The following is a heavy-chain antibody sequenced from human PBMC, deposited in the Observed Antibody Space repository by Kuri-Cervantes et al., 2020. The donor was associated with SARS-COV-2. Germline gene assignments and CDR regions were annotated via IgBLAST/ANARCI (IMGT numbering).Heavy chain of an antibody. CDR2: ITPVFGPV. J-gene: IGHJ6*03. D-gene: IGHD6-13*01. CDR3: ARASRLAAPYNYFYYYLDG. Sequence: SVKVSCKASGYTCTSYYMHWVRQAPGQGLEWVGGITPVFGPVHYAQSFQGRVTITADESTRTVYMELSSLRSDDTAVYYCARASRLAAPYNYFYYYLDGWGKGTTVTVSS. V-gene: IGHV1-69*13. CDR1: GYTCTSYY.